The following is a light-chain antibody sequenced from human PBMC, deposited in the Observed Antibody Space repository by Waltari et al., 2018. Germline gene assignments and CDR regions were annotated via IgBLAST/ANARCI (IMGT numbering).Light chain of an antibody. CDR3: QQYGSSPWT. J-gene: IGKJ1*01. V-gene: IGKV3-20*01. CDR2: GTS. Sequence: CRARQSVSSSYLAWYQQKPGQAPRLRIYGTSSRATGIPDRFSGSGSGTDFTLTISRLEPEDFAVYYCQQYGSSPWTFGQGTKVEIK. CDR1: QSVSSSY.